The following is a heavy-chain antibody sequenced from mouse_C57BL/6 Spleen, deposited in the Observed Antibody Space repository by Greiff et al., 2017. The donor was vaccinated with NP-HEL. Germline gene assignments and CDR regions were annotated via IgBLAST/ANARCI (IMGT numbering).Heavy chain of an antibody. CDR2: IYPGDGDT. J-gene: IGHJ3*01. CDR1: GYAFSSSW. CDR3: ARADGLLQVAD. V-gene: IGHV1-82*01. D-gene: IGHD2-3*01. Sequence: VQLQESGPELVKPGASVKISCKASGYAFSSSWMNWVKQRPGKGLEWIGRIYPGDGDTNYNGKFKGKATLTADKSSSTAYMQLSSLTSEDSAVYVCARADGLLQVADWGQGTLVTVSA.